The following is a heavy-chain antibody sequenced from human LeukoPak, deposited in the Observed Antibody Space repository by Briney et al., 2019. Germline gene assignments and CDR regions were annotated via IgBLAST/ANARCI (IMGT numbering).Heavy chain of an antibody. Sequence: GGSLRLSCAASGFTFSNAWMSWVRQAPGKGLEWVGRIKSKTDGGTTDYAAPVKGRFTISRDDSKNTLYLQMNSLKTEDTAVYYCTTDKEHSITMIVQFWGQGTLVTVSS. D-gene: IGHD3-22*01. CDR1: GFTFSNAW. V-gene: IGHV3-15*01. J-gene: IGHJ4*02. CDR3: TTDKEHSITMIVQF. CDR2: IKSKTDGGTT.